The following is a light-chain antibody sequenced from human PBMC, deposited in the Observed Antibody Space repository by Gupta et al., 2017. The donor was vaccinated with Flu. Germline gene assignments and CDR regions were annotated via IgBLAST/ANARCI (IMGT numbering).Light chain of an antibody. Sequence: QSALLHPASVSRSLGQSVTSSCTVTSSDVGGYNYVSWYQQHPGTAPKLMIYEVSNRPSGVPNRFSGSKSGNTASLTICGLQAEDEADYYCSSYKSSSSDWVFGGGTKLTVL. V-gene: IGLV2-14*01. CDR2: EVS. J-gene: IGLJ3*02. CDR1: SSDVGGYNY. CDR3: SSYKSSSSDWV.